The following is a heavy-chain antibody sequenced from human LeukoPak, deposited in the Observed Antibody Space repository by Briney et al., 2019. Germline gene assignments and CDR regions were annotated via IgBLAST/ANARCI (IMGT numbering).Heavy chain of an antibody. CDR2: IYYSGST. D-gene: IGHD5-24*01. V-gene: IGHV4-59*12. J-gene: IGHJ3*01. CDR3: ARDLGDGYNSGGAFDF. Sequence: NPSETLSLTCTVSSGSISSYYWSWIRQPPGKGLEWIGYIYYSGSTNYNPSLKSRVTISVDTSKDQFSLELSSLTAAETAGYYLARDLGDGYNSGGAFDFWGQGTMVTVSS. CDR1: SGSISSYY.